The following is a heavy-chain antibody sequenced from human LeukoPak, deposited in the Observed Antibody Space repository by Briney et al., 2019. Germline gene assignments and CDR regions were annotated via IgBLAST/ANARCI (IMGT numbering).Heavy chain of an antibody. J-gene: IGHJ4*02. CDR1: GFTFSSYA. V-gene: IGHV3-30*02. CDR2: IRYDGSNK. D-gene: IGHD1-7*01. CDR3: ARAHNWKYGTFDY. Sequence: PGGSLRLSCAASGFTFSSYAMHWVRQAPGKGLEWVTFIRYDGSNKYYADSVKGRFTISRDNSKNTLYLQMNSLRVEDTAVYYCARAHNWKYGTFDYWGQGTLVTVSS.